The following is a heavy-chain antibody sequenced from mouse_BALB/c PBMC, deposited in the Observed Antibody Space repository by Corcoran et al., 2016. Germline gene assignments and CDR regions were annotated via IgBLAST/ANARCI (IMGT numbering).Heavy chain of an antibody. V-gene: IGHV9-2-1*01. Sequence: QIQLVQSGPELKKPGETVKISCKASGYTFPDYSMHWVKQAPGKGLKWMGWINTETGEPTYAGDLQGRFAFSLETSASTAYLHINNLKNADTATDCCARWLLRGYAMDYWGQGTSVTVSS. CDR2: INTETGEP. CDR1: GYTFPDYS. D-gene: IGHD2-3*01. J-gene: IGHJ4*01. CDR3: ARWLLRGYAMDY.